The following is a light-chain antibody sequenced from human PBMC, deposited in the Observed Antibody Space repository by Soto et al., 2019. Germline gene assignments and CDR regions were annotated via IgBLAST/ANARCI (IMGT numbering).Light chain of an antibody. CDR3: QQSYSTPWT. Sequence: EIVLTQSPATLSLSPGERATLSCRASQSVSSYLVWYQQKPGQAPRLLIYDASTRATGIPARFSGSGSGTDFTLTISSLEPEDFATYYCQQSYSTPWTFGQGTKVEIK. J-gene: IGKJ1*01. CDR1: QSVSSY. CDR2: DAS. V-gene: IGKV3-11*01.